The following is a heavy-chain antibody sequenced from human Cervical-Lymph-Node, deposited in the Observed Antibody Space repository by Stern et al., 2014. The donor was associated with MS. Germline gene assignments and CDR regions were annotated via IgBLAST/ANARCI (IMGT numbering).Heavy chain of an antibody. J-gene: IGHJ6*02. CDR2: IGGYKGNT. Sequence: QVQLVESGTEVKKPGASVKVSCKASGDTFGTYGVNWVRQAPGQRLEWLGWIGGYKGNTNYAQRLQGRVTLTTDTSTTTAYMELRSLRSDDTAVYYCAIMGTNGIDVWGQGTTVTVSS. D-gene: IGHD5-18*01. CDR1: GDTFGTYG. CDR3: AIMGTNGIDV. V-gene: IGHV1-18*01.